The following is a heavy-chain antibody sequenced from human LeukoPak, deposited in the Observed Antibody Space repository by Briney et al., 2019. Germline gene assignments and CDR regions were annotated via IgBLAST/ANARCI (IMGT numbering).Heavy chain of an antibody. D-gene: IGHD6-13*01. J-gene: IGHJ4*02. V-gene: IGHV3-23*01. CDR2: FGRSGSDT. Sequence: GGSLTLSCAASGFTFGTSAMSWVRQAPGKGPEWVSTFGRSGSDTYYSDSVKGRFTIFRDNSKNALYLQMNSLRDEDTAVYYCAKRSLGSWYYFDYWGQGTLVTVSS. CDR3: AKRSLGSWYYFDY. CDR1: GFTFGTSA.